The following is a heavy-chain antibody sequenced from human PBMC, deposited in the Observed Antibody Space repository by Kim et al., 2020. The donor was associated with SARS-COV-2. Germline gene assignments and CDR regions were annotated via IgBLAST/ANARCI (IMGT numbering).Heavy chain of an antibody. CDR3: ARDLSYGSEIFDY. Sequence: AQKLQGRVTMTTDTSTSTAYMELRSLRSDDTAVYYCARDLSYGSEIFDYWGQGTLVTVSS. V-gene: IGHV1-18*01. J-gene: IGHJ4*02. D-gene: IGHD3-10*01.